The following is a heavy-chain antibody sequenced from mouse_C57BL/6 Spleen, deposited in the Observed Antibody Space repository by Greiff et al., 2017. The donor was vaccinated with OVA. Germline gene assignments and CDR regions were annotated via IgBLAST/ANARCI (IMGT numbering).Heavy chain of an antibody. CDR2: IYPGSGST. CDR1: GYTFTSYW. D-gene: IGHD2-4*01. CDR3: ARSGDDYDVDWFAY. Sequence: VQLQQPGAELVKPGASVKMSCKASGYTFTSYWITWVKQRPGQGLEWIGDIYPGSGSTNYNEKFKSKATLTVDTSSSTAYMQLSSLTSEDSAVYYCARSGDDYDVDWFAYWGQGTLVTVSA. V-gene: IGHV1-55*01. J-gene: IGHJ3*01.